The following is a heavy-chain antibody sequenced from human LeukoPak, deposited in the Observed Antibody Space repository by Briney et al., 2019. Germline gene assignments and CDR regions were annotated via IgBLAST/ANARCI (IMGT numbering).Heavy chain of an antibody. CDR2: IYYSGST. D-gene: IGHD6-19*01. V-gene: IGHV4-59*01. J-gene: IGHJ4*02. Sequence: PSETLSLTCTVSGGSISSYYWSWIRQPPGKGLEWIGYIYYSGSTNYNPSLKSRVTISVDTSKNQFSLKLSSVTAADTAVYCCASFKVAGSGGFDYWGQGTLVTVSS. CDR3: ASFKVAGSGGFDY. CDR1: GGSISSYY.